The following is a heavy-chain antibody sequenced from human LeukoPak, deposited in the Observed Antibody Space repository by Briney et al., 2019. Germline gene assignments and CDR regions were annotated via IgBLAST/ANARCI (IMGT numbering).Heavy chain of an antibody. CDR2: INPSGGST. J-gene: IGHJ1*01. Sequence: ASVKVSCKASGYTSTRYYMHWVRQAPGQGLEWMGIINPSGGSTSYAQKFQGRVTMTRDTSTSTVYMELNNLSSEDTAVYYCAREGEITVAAHFQHWGQGTLVTVSS. D-gene: IGHD6-19*01. CDR1: GYTSTRYY. V-gene: IGHV1-46*01. CDR3: AREGEITVAAHFQH.